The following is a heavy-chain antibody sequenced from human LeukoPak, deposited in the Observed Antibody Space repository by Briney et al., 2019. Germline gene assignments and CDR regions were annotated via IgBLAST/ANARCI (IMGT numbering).Heavy chain of an antibody. Sequence: GGSLRLSCTASGITFSSCAMSWVRQAPGKGLEWVSAISGSGGSTYYADSVKGRFTISRDNSKNTLYLQMNSLRAEDTAVYYCAKNGRTVRGVHWGQGTLVTVSS. CDR1: GITFSSCA. CDR3: AKNGRTVRGVH. V-gene: IGHV3-23*01. J-gene: IGHJ4*02. D-gene: IGHD3-10*01. CDR2: ISGSGGST.